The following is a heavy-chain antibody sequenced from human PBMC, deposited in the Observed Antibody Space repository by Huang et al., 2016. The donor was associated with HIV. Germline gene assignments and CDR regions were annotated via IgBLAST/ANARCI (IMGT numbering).Heavy chain of an antibody. V-gene: IGHV4-34*02. J-gene: IGHJ5*01. D-gene: IGHD3-16*01. CDR1: GGSFSGYV. CDR2: SNHAGVT. CDR3: AREIMISFGGPFDS. Sequence: QVQLEQWGAGLLKPSETLSLTCAVYGGSFSGYVWNWFRQSPGKGMGGMGQSNHAGVTDYNPSLKSRATISVDTSKNQFSLKLTSVTAADTAIYYCAREIMISFGGPFDSWGHGNLVTVSS.